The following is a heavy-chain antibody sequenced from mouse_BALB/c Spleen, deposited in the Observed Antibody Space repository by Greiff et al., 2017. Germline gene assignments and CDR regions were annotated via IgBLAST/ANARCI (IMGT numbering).Heavy chain of an antibody. CDR3: ASGFTWFAY. CDR2: ISSGGGST. Sequence: EVKLMESGGGLVKPGGSLKLSCAASGFAFSSYDMSWVRQTPEKRLEWVAYISSGGGSTYYPDTVKGRFTISRDNAKNTLYLQMSSLKSEDTAMYYCASGFTWFAYWGQGTLVTVSA. CDR1: GFAFSSYD. J-gene: IGHJ3*01. V-gene: IGHV5-12-1*01.